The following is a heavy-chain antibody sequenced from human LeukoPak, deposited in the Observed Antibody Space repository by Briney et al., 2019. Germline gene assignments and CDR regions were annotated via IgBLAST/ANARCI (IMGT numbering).Heavy chain of an antibody. CDR3: ARRGGSGRSFDY. J-gene: IGHJ4*02. V-gene: IGHV4-61*08. CDR1: GASVSSGGYY. D-gene: IGHD3-10*01. Sequence: SSETLSLTCTVSGASVSSGGYYWSWIRQPPGKGLEWTGYIYYSGSTNYNPSLKSRVTISVDTSKNQFSLKVNSVTAADTAIYYCARRGGSGRSFDYWGQGTLVTVSS. CDR2: IYYSGST.